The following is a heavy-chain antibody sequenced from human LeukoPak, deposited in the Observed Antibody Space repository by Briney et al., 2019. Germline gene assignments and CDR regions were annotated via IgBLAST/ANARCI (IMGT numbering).Heavy chain of an antibody. J-gene: IGHJ4*02. Sequence: LAGGFLRLSCAVSGFTFTSYWMHWVRQAPGKGLVWVSRTNSAGTSTTYADSVQGRFTISRDNAKNTLYLQMNSLRAEDTAVYYCVRGGSGSYSPFDYWGQGTLVTVSS. V-gene: IGHV3-74*01. D-gene: IGHD3-10*01. CDR2: TNSAGTST. CDR3: VRGGSGSYSPFDY. CDR1: GFTFTSYW.